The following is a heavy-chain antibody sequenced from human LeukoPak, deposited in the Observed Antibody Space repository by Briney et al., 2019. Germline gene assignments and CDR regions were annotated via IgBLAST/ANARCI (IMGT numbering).Heavy chain of an antibody. J-gene: IGHJ3*02. CDR2: IYSGGST. CDR3: ARAPAGDYYDSSGYQGAFDI. Sequence: GGSLRLSCAASGFTVSSNYMSWVRQAPGKGLEWVSVIYSGGSTYYADSVKGRFTISRDNSKNTLYLQMNSLRAEDTAVYYCARAPAGDYYDSSGYQGAFDIWGQGTMVTVSS. D-gene: IGHD3-22*01. V-gene: IGHV3-66*01. CDR1: GFTVSSNY.